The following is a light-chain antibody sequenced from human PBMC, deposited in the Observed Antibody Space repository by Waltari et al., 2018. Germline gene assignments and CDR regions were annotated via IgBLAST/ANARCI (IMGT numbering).Light chain of an antibody. CDR1: QDVNTA. J-gene: IGKJ1*01. V-gene: IGKV3-15*01. CDR3: QQYSKWPT. Sequence: IVMTQSPATLSVSPGERATLSCRASQDVNTALAWYQQKPGQPPRLLIYDVSTRATGIPARFSGSGYGTEFTLTISSLQSEDFAVYYCQQYSKWPTFAQGTKVEIK. CDR2: DVS.